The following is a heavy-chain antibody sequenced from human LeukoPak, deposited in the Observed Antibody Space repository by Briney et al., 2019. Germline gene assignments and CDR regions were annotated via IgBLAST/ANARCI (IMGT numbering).Heavy chain of an antibody. D-gene: IGHD3-10*01. CDR2: INWNRGSI. J-gene: IGHJ6*02. CDR1: GFTFDDYA. CDR3: AKDLGGEFYYYYGMDV. V-gene: IGHV3-9*01. Sequence: GGSLRLSCAASGFTFDDYAMHWVWQAPGKGLEWVSGINWNRGSIGYADSVKGRFTISRDNAKNSLYLQMNSLRAEDTALYYCAKDLGGEFYYYYGMDVWGQGTTVTVSS.